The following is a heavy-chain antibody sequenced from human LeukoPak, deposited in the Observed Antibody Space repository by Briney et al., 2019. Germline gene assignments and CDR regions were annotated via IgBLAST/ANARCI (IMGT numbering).Heavy chain of an antibody. V-gene: IGHV4-31*03. D-gene: IGHD3-22*01. CDR2: IHPSGTL. J-gene: IGHJ4*02. CDR1: GASFSSGDQY. Sequence: SETLSLTCTVSGASFSSGDQYWNWIRQSPGKRLEWIGSIHPSGTLYNNPSLESRVTMSMDTSKNQFSLNLNSVTAADTAVYFCSRGLDSRKLGYWGQGTLVTVSS. CDR3: SRGLDSRKLGY.